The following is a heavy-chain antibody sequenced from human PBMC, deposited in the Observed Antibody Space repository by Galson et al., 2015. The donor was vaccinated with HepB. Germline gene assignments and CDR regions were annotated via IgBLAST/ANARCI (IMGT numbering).Heavy chain of an antibody. CDR3: ARAPLGLEWLSFDY. J-gene: IGHJ4*02. CDR2: ISNDGNKI. V-gene: IGHV3-30-3*01. D-gene: IGHD3-3*01. Sequence: SLRLSCAASGFTSSTYAMHWVRQAPGKGLEWVAVISNDGNKIYYADSVKGRFTISRDNSKNTLYLQMNSLRAEDTAVYYCARAPLGLEWLSFDYWGQGTLVTVSS. CDR1: GFTSSTYA.